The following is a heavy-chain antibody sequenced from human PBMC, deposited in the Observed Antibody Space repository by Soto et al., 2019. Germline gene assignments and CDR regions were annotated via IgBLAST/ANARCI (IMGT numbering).Heavy chain of an antibody. CDR3: ARDSYYYDSSGPFDP. D-gene: IGHD3-22*01. V-gene: IGHV3-7*03. CDR2: IKQDGSEK. Sequence: GGSLRLSCAASGFTFSSYWMSWVRQAPGKGLEWVANIKQDGSEKYYVDSVKGRFTISRDNAKNSLYLQMNSLRAEDTTVYYCARDSYYYDSSGPFDPWGQGTLVTVSS. CDR1: GFTFSSYW. J-gene: IGHJ5*02.